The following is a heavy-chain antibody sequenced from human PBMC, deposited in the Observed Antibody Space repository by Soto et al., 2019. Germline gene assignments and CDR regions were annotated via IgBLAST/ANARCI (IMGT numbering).Heavy chain of an antibody. Sequence: EVQLVESGGDLVQPGGSLRLSCAASGFTFNNFWMSWVRQAPGRGLESVANINQDGNEKYYVDSVKGRFTISRDNTKNSLYLQVNSLRAEDTAIYYCARDWYRAFDMWGQGTMVTVSS. V-gene: IGHV3-7*01. D-gene: IGHD6-13*01. J-gene: IGHJ3*02. CDR2: INQDGNEK. CDR1: GFTFNNFW. CDR3: ARDWYRAFDM.